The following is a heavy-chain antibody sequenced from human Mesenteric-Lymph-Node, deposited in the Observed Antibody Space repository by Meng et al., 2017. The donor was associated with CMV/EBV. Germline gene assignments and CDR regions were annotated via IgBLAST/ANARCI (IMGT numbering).Heavy chain of an antibody. Sequence: GSLRLSCTVSGGSISSYYWSWIRQPPGKGLEWIGYIYYTGSTNYNPSLKSRVTISVDTSKNQFSLKLNSVTAADTAVYYCAIILLGYCSGGSCYSDFDYWGQGTLVTVSS. J-gene: IGHJ4*02. D-gene: IGHD2-15*01. CDR2: IYYTGST. V-gene: IGHV4-59*01. CDR3: AIILLGYCSGGSCYSDFDY. CDR1: GGSISSYY.